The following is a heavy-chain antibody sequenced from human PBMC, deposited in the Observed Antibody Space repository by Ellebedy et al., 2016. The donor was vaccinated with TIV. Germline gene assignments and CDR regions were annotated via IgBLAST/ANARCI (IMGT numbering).Heavy chain of an antibody. CDR1: KFTVSYNY. Sequence: GGSLRLSCAASKFTVSYNYMNWVRQAPGKGPEWVSAIYTDDSTYYADSVKGRFTISRDNSKNTLYLQMKSLRTEDTAVYYCARASFYDVDLSGWYFDLWGRGTLITVSS. D-gene: IGHD3-10*02. J-gene: IGHJ2*01. CDR2: IYTDDST. V-gene: IGHV3-66*01. CDR3: ARASFYDVDLSGWYFDL.